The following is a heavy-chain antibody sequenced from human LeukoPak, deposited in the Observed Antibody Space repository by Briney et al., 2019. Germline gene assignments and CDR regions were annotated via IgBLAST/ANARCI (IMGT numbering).Heavy chain of an antibody. CDR1: GGSINLYY. CDR2: ISYTVGET. CDR3: APTFGDASDFAS. J-gene: IGHJ4*01. V-gene: IGHV4-59*12. Sequence: SETLSLTCSVSGGSINLYYWSWIRQPPGKGLEWIGDISYTVGETNYNPSPKSRLTISVDTSKNQFSLMLTSVTAAAAAVYYCAPTFGDASDFASWGQGTLVTVSS. D-gene: IGHD4-17*01.